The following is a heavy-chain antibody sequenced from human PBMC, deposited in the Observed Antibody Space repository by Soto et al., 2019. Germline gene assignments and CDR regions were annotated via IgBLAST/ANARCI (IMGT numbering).Heavy chain of an antibody. V-gene: IGHV1-3*01. CDR3: ARDLGFDILTGYSYYYYYAMDV. CDR2: INAGNGNT. Sequence: ASVKVSCKASGYTFTSYAMNWVRQAPGQRLEWMGWINAGNGNTKYSQKFQGRVTITRDTSASTAYMELSSLRSEDTAVYYCARDLGFDILTGYSYYYYYAMDVWGQGTTVTVSS. J-gene: IGHJ6*02. D-gene: IGHD3-9*01. CDR1: GYTFTSYA.